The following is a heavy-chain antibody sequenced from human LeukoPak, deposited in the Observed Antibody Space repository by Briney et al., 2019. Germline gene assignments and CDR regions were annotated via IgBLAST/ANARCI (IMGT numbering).Heavy chain of an antibody. CDR3: ARESSVSGLFIY. CDR1: GFTVSNNF. D-gene: IGHD6-19*01. Sequence: GESLRLSCAASGFTVSNNFMGWVRQAPGKGLEWVSGIYADGSTYYADSVKGRFTLSRHNSENTLSLEMNSLRPEDTALYYCARESSVSGLFIYGGQGTLVTVSS. CDR2: IYADGST. J-gene: IGHJ4*02. V-gene: IGHV3-53*04.